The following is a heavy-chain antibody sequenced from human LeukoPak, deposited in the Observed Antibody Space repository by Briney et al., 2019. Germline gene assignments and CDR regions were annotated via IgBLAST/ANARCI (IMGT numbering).Heavy chain of an antibody. D-gene: IGHD1-26*01. CDR1: GGSISSSSYY. Sequence: PSETLSLTCTVSGGSISSSSYYWGWIRQPPGKGLEWIGSIYYSGSTYYNPSLKSRVTISVDTSKNQFSLKLSSVTAAHTAVYYCARENQVWELLPGNWFDPWGQGTLVTVSS. CDR2: IYYSGST. J-gene: IGHJ5*02. CDR3: ARENQVWELLPGNWFDP. V-gene: IGHV4-39*07.